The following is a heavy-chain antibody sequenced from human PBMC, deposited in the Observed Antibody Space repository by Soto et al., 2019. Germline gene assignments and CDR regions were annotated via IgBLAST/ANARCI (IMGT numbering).Heavy chain of an antibody. CDR2: INPSGGST. D-gene: IGHD6-13*01. CDR3: AREVQIYSSSWYLIQYYFDY. V-gene: IGHV1-46*01. CDR1: GYTFTSYY. Sequence: GASVKVSCKASGYTFTSYYMHWVRQAPGQELEWMGIINPSGGSTSYAQKFQGRVTMTRDTSTSTVYMELSSLRSEDTAVYYCAREVQIYSSSWYLIQYYFDYWGQGTLVTVSS. J-gene: IGHJ4*02.